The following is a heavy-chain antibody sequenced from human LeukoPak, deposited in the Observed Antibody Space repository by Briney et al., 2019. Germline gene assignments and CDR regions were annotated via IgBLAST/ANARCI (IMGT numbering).Heavy chain of an antibody. D-gene: IGHD6-19*01. CDR3: ARDRGGAVAGDAFDI. CDR2: IYYSGST. J-gene: IGHJ3*02. Sequence: SETLSLTCTDSGGSISSSSYYWGWIRQPPGKGLEWIGSIYYSGSTYYNPSLKSRVTISVDTSKNQFSLKLSSVTAADTAVYYCARDRGGAVAGDAFDIWGQGTMVTVSS. V-gene: IGHV4-39*07. CDR1: GGSISSSSYY.